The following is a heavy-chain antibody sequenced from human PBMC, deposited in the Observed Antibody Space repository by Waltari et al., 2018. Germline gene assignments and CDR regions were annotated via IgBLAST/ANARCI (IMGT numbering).Heavy chain of an antibody. D-gene: IGHD3-16*02. CDR3: AIDRNTRFDP. CDR2: IYNSGNM. J-gene: IGHJ5*02. V-gene: IGHV4-31*11. Sequence: QVQLQESGPGLVKPSQTLSPTCAFPGGSITSGGVSWTWTRQRPGTGLEWIGNIYNSGNMFYNPSLRSRVSMSVDTSKNQFSLRLSSVTAADTAVYFCAIDRNTRFDPWGQGTLVTVSS. CDR1: GGSITSGGVS.